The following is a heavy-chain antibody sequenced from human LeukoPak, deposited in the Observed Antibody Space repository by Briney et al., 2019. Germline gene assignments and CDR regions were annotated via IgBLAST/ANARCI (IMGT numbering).Heavy chain of an antibody. Sequence: SETLSLTCAVYGGSFSGYYWGWIRQPPGKGLEWIGSIYYTRSTYYNPSLKSRVTISVDTSKNQFSLKLTSVTAADTAVYYCARGVTMIVVVIHDWYFDLWGRGTLVTVSS. CDR1: GGSFSGYY. J-gene: IGHJ2*01. D-gene: IGHD3-22*01. CDR2: IYYTRST. V-gene: IGHV4-34*01. CDR3: ARGVTMIVVVIHDWYFDL.